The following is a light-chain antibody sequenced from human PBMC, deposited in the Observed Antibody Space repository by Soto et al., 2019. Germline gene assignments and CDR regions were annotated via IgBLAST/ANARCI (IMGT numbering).Light chain of an antibody. CDR3: LQHNSYPWT. V-gene: IGKV1-5*01. CDR2: AAS. CDR1: RSISDW. J-gene: IGKJ1*01. Sequence: DIQMTQSPSSLSPSVGDRVTITCRARRSISDWLAWYQQKPGKAPKRLIYAASSLQSGGPSRFSGSGSGTEFTLTISSLQPEDVATYYCLQHNSYPWTFGQGTKV.